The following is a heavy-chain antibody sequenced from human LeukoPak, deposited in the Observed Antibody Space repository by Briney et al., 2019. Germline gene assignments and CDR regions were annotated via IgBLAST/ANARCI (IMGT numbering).Heavy chain of an antibody. CDR2: IYYSGST. J-gene: IGHJ4*02. D-gene: IGHD6-13*01. CDR3: ARERPDPSPYSSSWPVPDY. V-gene: IGHV4-39*07. Sequence: SETLSLTCTVSGGSISSSSYYWGWIRQPPGKGLEWIGSIYYSGSTYYNPSLKSRVTISVDTSKNQFSLKLSSVTAADTAVYYCARERPDPSPYSSSWPVPDYWGQGTLVTVSS. CDR1: GGSISSSSYY.